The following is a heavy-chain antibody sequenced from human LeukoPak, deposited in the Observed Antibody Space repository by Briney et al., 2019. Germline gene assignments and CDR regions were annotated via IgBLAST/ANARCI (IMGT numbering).Heavy chain of an antibody. J-gene: IGHJ4*02. Sequence: SETLSLTCTVSGDSLSSGKYYWGWIRQPPGKGLEWIGYVYYSGITNYSPALQGRLTVSVDTSKDQYSLKLTSVTAADTAVYYCARAVKLTLCGGGCPLYLDHWGQGSLVTVSS. CDR2: VYYSGIT. V-gene: IGHV4-61*01. CDR1: GDSLSSGKYY. D-gene: IGHD2-21*02. CDR3: ARAVKLTLCGGGCPLYLDH.